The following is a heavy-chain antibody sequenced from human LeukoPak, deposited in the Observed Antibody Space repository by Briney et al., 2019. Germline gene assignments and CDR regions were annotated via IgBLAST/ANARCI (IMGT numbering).Heavy chain of an antibody. V-gene: IGHV3-21*01. CDR1: GFTVSSNY. CDR3: ARDGRVTVGATRYGY. D-gene: IGHD1-26*01. J-gene: IGHJ4*02. CDR2: ISSSSSYI. Sequence: GGSLRLSCAASGFTVSSNYMHWVRQAPGKGLEWVSSISSSSSYIYYADSVKGRFTISRDNAKNSLYLQMNSLRAEDTAVYYCARDGRVTVGATRYGYWGQGTLVTVSS.